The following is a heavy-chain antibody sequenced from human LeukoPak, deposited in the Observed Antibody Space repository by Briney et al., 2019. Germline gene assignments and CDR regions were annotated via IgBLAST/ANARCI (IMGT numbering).Heavy chain of an antibody. V-gene: IGHV3-49*03. CDR2: IRSKVYGGTT. CDR3: TRAGQYGDYYYYYMDV. J-gene: IGHJ6*03. Sequence: TGGSLRLSCTASGFTFGDYAMSWFRQAPGKGLEWVGFIRSKVYGGTTEYAASVKGRFTISRDDSKSIAYLQMNSLKTEDTAVYYCTRAGQYGDYYYYYMDVWGKGTTITVSS. CDR1: GFTFGDYA. D-gene: IGHD4-17*01.